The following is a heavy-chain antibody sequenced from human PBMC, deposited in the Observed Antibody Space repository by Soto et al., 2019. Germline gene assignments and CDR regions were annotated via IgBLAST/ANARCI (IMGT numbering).Heavy chain of an antibody. D-gene: IGHD3-10*01. V-gene: IGHV4-34*01. CDR2: INHSGST. CDR1: GGSFSGYY. Sequence: SETLSLTCAVYGGSFSGYYWSWIRQPPGKGLEWIGEINHSGSTNYNPSLKSRVTISVDTSKNQFSLKLSSVTAADTAVYYCARVEVGFGELLPLLWGRDYYYGMDVWGQGTTVTVSS. J-gene: IGHJ6*02. CDR3: ARVEVGFGELLPLLWGRDYYYGMDV.